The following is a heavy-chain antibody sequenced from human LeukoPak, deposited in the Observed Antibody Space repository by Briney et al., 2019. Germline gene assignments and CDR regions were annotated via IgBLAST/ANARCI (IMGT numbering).Heavy chain of an antibody. CDR3: ARDYGDYGFDY. V-gene: IGHV4-59*01. Sequence: PSETLSLTCTVSGGSISSYYWSWIRQPPGKGLEWIGYIYYSGSTNYNPSLKSRVTISVDTSKNQFSLKLSSVTAADTAVYYCARDYGDYGFDYWGQGTLVTVSS. CDR2: IYYSGST. J-gene: IGHJ4*02. D-gene: IGHD4-17*01. CDR1: GGSISSYY.